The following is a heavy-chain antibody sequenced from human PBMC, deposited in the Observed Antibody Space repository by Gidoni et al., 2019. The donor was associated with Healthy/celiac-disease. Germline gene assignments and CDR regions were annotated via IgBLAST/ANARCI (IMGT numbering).Heavy chain of an antibody. CDR3: ARAYYGSGSLRNSGYYYYGMDV. CDR2: IGTAGET. Sequence: EVQLVESGGGLVQPGGSLRLSCAASGFTFSSYAMHWVRQATGKGLEWVSAIGTAGETYYPGSVKGRFTISRENAKNSLYLQMNSLRAGDTAVYYCARAYYGSGSLRNSGYYYYGMDVWGQGTTVTVSS. CDR1: GFTFSSYA. J-gene: IGHJ6*02. D-gene: IGHD3-10*01. V-gene: IGHV3-13*04.